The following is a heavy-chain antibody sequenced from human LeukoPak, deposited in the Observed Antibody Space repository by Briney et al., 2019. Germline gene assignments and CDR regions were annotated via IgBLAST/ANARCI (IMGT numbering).Heavy chain of an antibody. D-gene: IGHD3-22*01. V-gene: IGHV3-72*01. CDR2: SRDKGNSYTT. CDR3: ARTFSDSSPYYSDF. CDR1: GFTFSGHH. J-gene: IGHJ4*02. Sequence: PGRSLRLSCAASGFTFSGHHMDWVRQAPGKGLEWVCRSRDKGNSYTTEYAASVKGRLTILRDDSKNSVFLQMNSLKTEDTAVYYCARTFSDSSPYYSDFWGQGTLVTVSS.